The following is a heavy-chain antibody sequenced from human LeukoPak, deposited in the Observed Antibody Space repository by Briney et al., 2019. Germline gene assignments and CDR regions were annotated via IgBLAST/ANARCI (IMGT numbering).Heavy chain of an antibody. CDR3: AKDNYYDSSGYLDY. Sequence: PGGSLRLSCAASGLTFSSYGMHWVRQAPGKGLEWVAVISYDGSNKYYADSVKGRFTIPRDNSKNTLYLQMNSLRAEDTAVYYCAKDNYYDSSGYLDYWGQGTLVTVSS. V-gene: IGHV3-30*18. CDR1: GLTFSSYG. D-gene: IGHD3-22*01. J-gene: IGHJ4*02. CDR2: ISYDGSNK.